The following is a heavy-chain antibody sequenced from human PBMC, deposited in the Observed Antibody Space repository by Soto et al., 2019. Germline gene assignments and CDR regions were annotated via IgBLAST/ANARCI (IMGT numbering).Heavy chain of an antibody. CDR1: GGSFSGYY. Sequence: SETLSLTCAVYGGSFSGYYWSWIRQPPGKGLEWIGEINHSGSTNYNPSLKSRVTISVDTSKNQFSLKLSSVTAADTAVYYCARLSFYYDSSGTDYWGQGTLVTVSS. CDR2: INHSGST. D-gene: IGHD3-22*01. J-gene: IGHJ4*02. CDR3: ARLSFYYDSSGTDY. V-gene: IGHV4-34*01.